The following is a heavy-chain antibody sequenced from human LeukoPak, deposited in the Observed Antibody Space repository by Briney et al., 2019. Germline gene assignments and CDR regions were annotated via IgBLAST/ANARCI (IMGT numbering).Heavy chain of an antibody. J-gene: IGHJ6*02. D-gene: IGHD2-15*01. CDR1: GGSISSYY. Sequence: SETLSLTCTVSGGSISSYYWSWIRQPPGKGLEWIGYIYYSGSTNYNPSLKSRVTISVDTSKNQFSLKLSSVTAADTAVYYCARVKVAANYGMDVWGQGTTVTVSS. CDR2: IYYSGST. CDR3: ARVKVAANYGMDV. V-gene: IGHV4-59*01.